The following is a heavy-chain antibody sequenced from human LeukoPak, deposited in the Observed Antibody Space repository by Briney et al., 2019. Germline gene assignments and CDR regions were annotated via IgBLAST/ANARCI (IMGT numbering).Heavy chain of an antibody. D-gene: IGHD2-15*01. Sequence: SETLSLTCVVSGGSVSGYYWGWIRQPPRRGLEWIGYVYYSGSTNYNPSFKSRITISVDRSRNQFSLQLSSVTAADTAVYYCARIHRYCSGGACYVLDNWGQGTLVAVSS. CDR2: VYYSGST. CDR1: GGSVSGYY. J-gene: IGHJ4*02. CDR3: ARIHRYCSGGACYVLDN. V-gene: IGHV4-59*02.